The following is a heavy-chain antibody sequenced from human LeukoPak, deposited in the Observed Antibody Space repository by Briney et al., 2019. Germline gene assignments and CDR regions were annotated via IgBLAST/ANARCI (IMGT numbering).Heavy chain of an antibody. V-gene: IGHV4-59*01. CDR2: IYYSGST. D-gene: IGHD3-22*01. CDR1: GGSISSYY. J-gene: IGHJ4*02. CDR3: ASLRDSSGYYFDY. Sequence: SETLSLTCTVSGGSISSYYWSWIRQPPGKGLEWIGYIYYSGSTNYNPSLKSRVTISVDTSKNQFSLKLSSVTAADTAVYYCASLRDSSGYYFDYWGQGALVTVSS.